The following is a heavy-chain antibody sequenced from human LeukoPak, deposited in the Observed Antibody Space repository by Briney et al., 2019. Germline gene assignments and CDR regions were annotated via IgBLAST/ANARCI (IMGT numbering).Heavy chain of an antibody. V-gene: IGHV4-39*01. Sequence: SETLSLTCTVSGGSISSSSYYWGWIRQPPGKGLEWIGIIYYSGSTYYNPSLKSRVTISVDTSKNQFSLKLSSVTAADTAVYYCARPANYYDSSGYYSAFDIWGQGTMVTVSS. CDR3: ARPANYYDSSGYYSAFDI. CDR2: IYYSGST. D-gene: IGHD3-22*01. CDR1: GGSISSSSYY. J-gene: IGHJ3*02.